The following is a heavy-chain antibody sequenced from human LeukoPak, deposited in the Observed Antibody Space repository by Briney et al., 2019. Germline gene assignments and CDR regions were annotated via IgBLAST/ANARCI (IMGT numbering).Heavy chain of an antibody. V-gene: IGHV3-9*01. CDR2: ISWNSGSI. Sequence: GGSLRLSCAASGFTFDDYAMHWVRQAPGKGLEWVSGISWNSGSIGYADSVKGRFTISRDNAKNSLYLQMNSLRAEDTALYYCAKDPRRRYYYGSGSLVIDYWGQGTLVTVSS. CDR3: AKDPRRRYYYGSGSLVIDY. D-gene: IGHD3-10*01. J-gene: IGHJ4*02. CDR1: GFTFDDYA.